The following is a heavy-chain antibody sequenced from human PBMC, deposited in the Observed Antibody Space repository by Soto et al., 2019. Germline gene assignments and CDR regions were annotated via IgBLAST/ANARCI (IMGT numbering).Heavy chain of an antibody. J-gene: IGHJ6*02. CDR3: ARALYDTDSVPVGAESRYYVMDV. CDR2: INPSGGST. CDR1: QYSFTNYC. D-gene: IGHD3-22*01. V-gene: IGHV1-46*01. Sequence: GASVKVSCKASQYSFTNYCVHWVRQAPGQGLEWMGVINPSGGSTKYAQRFRGRVTMTRDTSTSTVYMDLRSLRPEDTAVYFCARALYDTDSVPVGAESRYYVMDVWGRGTTVTVSS.